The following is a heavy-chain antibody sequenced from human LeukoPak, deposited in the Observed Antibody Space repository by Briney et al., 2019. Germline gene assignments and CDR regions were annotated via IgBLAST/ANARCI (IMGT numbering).Heavy chain of an antibody. J-gene: IGHJ4*02. CDR1: GYSISSGYY. CDR3: AGDLRYFDY. CDR2: IYHSGST. V-gene: IGHV4-38-2*02. Sequence: KPSETLSLTCTVSGYSISSGYYWGWIRQPPGKGLEWIGSIYHSGSTYYNPSLKSRVTISVDTSKNQFSLKLSSVTAADTAVYYCAGDLRYFDYWGQGTLVTVPS. D-gene: IGHD7-27*01.